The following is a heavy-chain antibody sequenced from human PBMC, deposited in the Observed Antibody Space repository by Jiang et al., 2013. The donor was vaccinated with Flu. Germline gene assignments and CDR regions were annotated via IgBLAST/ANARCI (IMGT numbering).Heavy chain of an antibody. CDR2: INCNSGAT. D-gene: IGHD3-22*01. J-gene: IGHJ4*02. Sequence: GAEVKKPGASVKVSCKASGYTFTGYYLHWFRQAPGQGLEWMGLINCNSGATKYAQNFKGRVTMTRDTSISTAYMELTSDDTAEYFCARELGGSGYTDYWGQGTLVTVSS. V-gene: IGHV1-2*02. CDR3: ARELGGSGYTDY. CDR1: GYTFTGYY.